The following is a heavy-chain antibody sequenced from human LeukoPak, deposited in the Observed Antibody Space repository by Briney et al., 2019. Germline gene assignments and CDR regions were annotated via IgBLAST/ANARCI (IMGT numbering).Heavy chain of an antibody. Sequence: GGSLRLSCAASGFTFSSYSMNWVRQAPGKGLEWVSSISSSSSYIYYADSVKGRFTISRGNAKNSLYLQMNSLRAEDTAVYYCASVGNYYYGSGSYYNFDYWGQGTLVTVSS. D-gene: IGHD3-10*01. CDR3: ASVGNYYYGSGSYYNFDY. CDR1: GFTFSSYS. V-gene: IGHV3-21*01. CDR2: ISSSSSYI. J-gene: IGHJ4*02.